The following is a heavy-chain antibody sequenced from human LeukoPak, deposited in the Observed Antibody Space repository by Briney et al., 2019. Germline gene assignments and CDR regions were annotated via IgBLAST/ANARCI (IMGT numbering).Heavy chain of an antibody. CDR2: IIPFLGIA. Sequence: ASVKVSCKASGGTFSSYAISWVRQAPGQGLEWMGRIIPFLGIANYAQKFQGRVTITADKSTSTAYMELSSLRSEDTAVYYCARDDSVAEAFDYWGQGTLVTVSS. D-gene: IGHD6-19*01. CDR3: ARDDSVAEAFDY. J-gene: IGHJ4*02. V-gene: IGHV1-69*04. CDR1: GGTFSSYA.